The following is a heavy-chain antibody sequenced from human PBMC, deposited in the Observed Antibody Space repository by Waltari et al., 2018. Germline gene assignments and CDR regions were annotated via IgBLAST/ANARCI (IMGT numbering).Heavy chain of an antibody. CDR3: ARSDVVVAPARNNYYCPMEV. V-gene: IGHV4-61*09. D-gene: IGHD2-21*01. CDR1: GDSISGSYY. CDR2: IYSSGST. J-gene: IGHJ6*03. Sequence: QLQLQQSGPGLVKPSQTLSLACSLSGDSISGSYYWNWVRQTAGEGLEWLGYIYSSGSTTYNPSRQSRATISIVNKTQFSLKLAAVTAADTAVYYCARSDVVVAPARNNYYCPMEVWGQGTTVTVSS.